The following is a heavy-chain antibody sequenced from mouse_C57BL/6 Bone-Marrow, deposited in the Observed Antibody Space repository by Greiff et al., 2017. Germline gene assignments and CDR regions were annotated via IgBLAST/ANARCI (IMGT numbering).Heavy chain of an antibody. V-gene: IGHV1-15*01. J-gene: IGHJ2*01. CDR1: GYTFTDYE. Sequence: VQLQESGAELVRPGASVTLSCKASGYTFTDYEMHWVKQTPVHGLEWIGAIDPETGGPAYNQKFTGKAILTADKSSSTAYMELRSLTSEDSAVYYCTRERLCYGSSYGYWGQGTTLTVSS. CDR3: TRERLCYGSSYGY. CDR2: IDPETGGP. D-gene: IGHD1-1*01.